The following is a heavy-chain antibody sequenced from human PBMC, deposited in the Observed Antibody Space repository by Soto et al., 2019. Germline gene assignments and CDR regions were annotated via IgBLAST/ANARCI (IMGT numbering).Heavy chain of an antibody. CDR2: IIPIFGTA. V-gene: IGHV1-69*13. CDR3: ARSAIAVAGFYYYGMDV. J-gene: IGHJ6*02. Sequence: VKVSCKASGGTFSSYAISWVRQAPGRGLEWMGGIIPIFGTANYAQKFQGRVTITADESTSTAYMELSSLRSEDTAVYYCARSAIAVAGFYYYGMDVWGQGTTVTVSS. D-gene: IGHD6-19*01. CDR1: GGTFSSYA.